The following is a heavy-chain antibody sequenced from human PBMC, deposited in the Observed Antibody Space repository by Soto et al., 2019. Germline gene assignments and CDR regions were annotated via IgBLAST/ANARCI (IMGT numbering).Heavy chain of an antibody. CDR1: GDSVSSSTYY. CDR3: ARSPDDYYDSSGYPYYFDY. D-gene: IGHD3-22*01. Sequence: QVQLQEWGPGLVKPSETLSLTGTVSGDSVSSSTYYWSWIRQPPEKGLEWIGYISDSGSTNYSPSFKSRVTISLDTSENQFSLELSSMTAADTAVYYCARSPDDYYDSSGYPYYFDYWGQGILVTVSS. CDR2: ISDSGST. V-gene: IGHV4-61*01. J-gene: IGHJ4*02.